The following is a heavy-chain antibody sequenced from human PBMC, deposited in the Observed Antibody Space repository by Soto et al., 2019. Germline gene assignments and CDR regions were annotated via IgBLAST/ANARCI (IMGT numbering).Heavy chain of an antibody. V-gene: IGHV3-11*01. D-gene: IGHD3-22*01. CDR3: ARDLGYYDSSGSFDY. J-gene: IGHJ4*01. Sequence: PVGSLRLSCAASGFTFSDYYMSWIRQAPGKGLEWVSYISSSDSIIYYADSVKGRFTISRDNAKNSLYLQMNSLRAEDTAVYYCARDLGYYDSSGSFDYWGHGTLVTVSS. CDR1: GFTFSDYY. CDR2: ISSSDSII.